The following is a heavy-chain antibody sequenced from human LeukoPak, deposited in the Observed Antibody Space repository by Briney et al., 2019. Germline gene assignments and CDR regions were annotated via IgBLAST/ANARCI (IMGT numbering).Heavy chain of an antibody. V-gene: IGHV4-30-4*08. CDR1: GGSISSGDYY. Sequence: SETLSLTCTVSGGSISSGDYYWSWIRQTPGKGLEWIRYIYYSGSTYYNPSLKSRVTISVDTSKNQFSLKLSSVTAADTAVYYCARQSGSSDDAFDIWGQGTMVTVSS. CDR3: ARQSGSSDDAFDI. CDR2: IYYSGST. D-gene: IGHD1-26*01. J-gene: IGHJ3*02.